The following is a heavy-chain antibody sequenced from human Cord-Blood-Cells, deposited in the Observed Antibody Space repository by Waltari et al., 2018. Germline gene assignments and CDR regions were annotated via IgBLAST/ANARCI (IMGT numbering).Heavy chain of an antibody. CDR1: GFTFSGSA. J-gene: IGHJ4*02. Sequence: EVQLVESGGGLVQPGGSLKLSCAASGFTFSGSAMHWVRQASGKGLVWVGRIRSKAKSSATAYAASVKGRLTISRDDSKNTAYLQMNSLKTEDTAVYYCTHITFGGVIVDYWGQGTLVTVSS. V-gene: IGHV3-73*02. CDR3: THITFGGVIVDY. D-gene: IGHD3-16*02. CDR2: IRSKAKSSAT.